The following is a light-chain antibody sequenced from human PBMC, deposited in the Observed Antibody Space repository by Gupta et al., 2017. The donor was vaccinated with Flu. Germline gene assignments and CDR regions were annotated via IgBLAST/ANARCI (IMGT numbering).Light chain of an antibody. V-gene: IGKV3D-15*01. CDR2: GAS. J-gene: IGKJ3*01. CDR1: QSVSSN. CDR3: QQYNNWPPIT. Sequence: EIAMTQSPATLSVSPGERATLSCRASQSVSSNLAWYQQKPGQAPRLLIYGASTRATGIPARFSGSGSVTEFTLTISSLQSEDFAVYYCQQYNNWPPITFGPGTKVDIK.